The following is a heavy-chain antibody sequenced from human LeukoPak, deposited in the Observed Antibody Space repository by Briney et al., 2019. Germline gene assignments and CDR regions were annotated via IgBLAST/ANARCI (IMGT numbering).Heavy chain of an antibody. J-gene: IGHJ4*02. CDR1: GFTFSNYA. D-gene: IGHD2-21*01. CDR2: ISGSGDNT. CDR3: ARGARFQPFDH. V-gene: IGHV3-23*01. Sequence: GESLRLSCAASGFTFSNYAMSWVRQTPGTGLEWVSSISGSGDNTYYADSVKGQFTTSRDNSKNTLFLQMNSLRVEDTAVYYCARGARFQPFDHWGQGILVTVSS.